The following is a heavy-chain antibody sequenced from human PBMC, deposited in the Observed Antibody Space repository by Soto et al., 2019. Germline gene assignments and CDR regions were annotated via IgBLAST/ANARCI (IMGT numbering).Heavy chain of an antibody. CDR2: ISHDGGDK. CDR1: GFSFSSYT. Sequence: GGSLRLSCAAFGFSFSSYTMHWVRQTPGKGLERVAVISHDGGDKYYADSVKGRFTISRDNSKNTLYLQMNSLRAEDTAVYYCARDRGAVAGTRYYYGMDVWGQGTTVTVSS. CDR3: ARDRGAVAGTRYYYGMDV. J-gene: IGHJ6*02. V-gene: IGHV3-30*04. D-gene: IGHD6-13*01.